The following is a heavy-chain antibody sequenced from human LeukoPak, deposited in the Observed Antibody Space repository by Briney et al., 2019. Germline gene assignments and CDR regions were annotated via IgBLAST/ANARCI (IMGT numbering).Heavy chain of an antibody. CDR1: GFTFSSYA. V-gene: IGHV3-30-3*01. J-gene: IGHJ4*02. D-gene: IGHD2-2*01. Sequence: GGSLRLSCAASGFTFSSYAMHWVGQAPGKGLEWVAVISYDGSNKYYADSVKGRFTISRDNSKNTLYLQMNSLRAEDTAVYYCARTPYYCSSTSCRRDWNYYFDYWGQGTLVTVSS. CDR3: ARTPYYCSSTSCRRDWNYYFDY. CDR2: ISYDGSNK.